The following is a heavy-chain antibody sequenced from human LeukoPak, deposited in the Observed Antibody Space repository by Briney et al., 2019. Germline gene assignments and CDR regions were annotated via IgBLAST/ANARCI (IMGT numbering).Heavy chain of an antibody. CDR2: IYSGGNT. V-gene: IGHV3-53*01. Sequence: GGSLRLYCAVAGFTVSNNYMSWVRQAPGKGLEWVSVIYSGGNTYYADSVKGRFTISRDNSKNTLYLQMNSLRAEDTAVYYCASSRQEIWFGESYYFDYWGQGTLVTVSS. CDR3: ASSRQEIWFGESYYFDY. D-gene: IGHD3-10*01. J-gene: IGHJ4*02. CDR1: GFTVSNNY.